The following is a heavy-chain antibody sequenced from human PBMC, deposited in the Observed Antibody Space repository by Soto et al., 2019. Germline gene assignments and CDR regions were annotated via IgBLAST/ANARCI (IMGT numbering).Heavy chain of an antibody. V-gene: IGHV4-34*01. Sequence: QVQLQQWGAGLLKPSETLSLTCAVYGGSFSNYYWSWIRQPPGKGLEWFGEINHSGSTNYNPSLTSRVTISVDTSKNQFSLKLSSVTAADTAVYYCARGRITGTATMGYWGQGTLVTVSS. CDR3: ARGRITGTATMGY. CDR2: INHSGST. D-gene: IGHD1-7*01. J-gene: IGHJ4*02. CDR1: GGSFSNYY.